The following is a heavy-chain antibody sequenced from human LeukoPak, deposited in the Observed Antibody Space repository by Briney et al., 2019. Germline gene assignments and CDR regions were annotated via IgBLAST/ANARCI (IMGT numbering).Heavy chain of an antibody. CDR2: INPNGGGT. J-gene: IGHJ4*02. CDR1: GYTFTGYY. D-gene: IGHD4-17*01. Sequence: GASVKVSCKASGYTFTGYYMHWVRQAPGQGLEWMGWINPNGGGTNYAQKFQGRVTITRDTSASTAYMELSSLRSEDTAVYYCARVSYYGDYVPFDYWGQGTLVTVSS. CDR3: ARVSYYGDYVPFDY. V-gene: IGHV1-2*02.